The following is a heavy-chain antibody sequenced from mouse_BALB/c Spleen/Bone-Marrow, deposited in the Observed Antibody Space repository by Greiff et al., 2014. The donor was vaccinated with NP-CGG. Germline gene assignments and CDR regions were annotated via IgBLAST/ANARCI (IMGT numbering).Heavy chain of an antibody. J-gene: IGHJ4*01. CDR2: IDPANGNT. CDR1: GFNIKDTY. V-gene: IGHV14-3*02. Sequence: EVQLQQSGAELVKPGASVKLSCTASGFNIKDTYMHWVKQGPEQGLEWIGRIDPANGNTNYEPRFQGKATITADTSSNTAYLQLSSLTSEDTAVYYCARYGDRYYAMDYWGQGTSVTVSS. D-gene: IGHD1-2*01. CDR3: ARYGDRYYAMDY.